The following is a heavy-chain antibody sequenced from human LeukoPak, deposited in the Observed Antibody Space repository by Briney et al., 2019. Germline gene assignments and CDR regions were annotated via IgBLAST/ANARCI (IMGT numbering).Heavy chain of an antibody. CDR1: GFTFSSYA. J-gene: IGHJ4*02. V-gene: IGHV3-33*08. Sequence: GGSLRLSCAASGFTFSSYAMSWVRQAPGKGLEWVAVIWYDGSNKYYADSVKGRFTISRDNSKNTLYLQINSLRAEDTAVYYCARAYGRYYDSSGYYYGFDYWGQGTLVTVSS. CDR3: ARAYGRYYDSSGYYYGFDY. D-gene: IGHD3-22*01. CDR2: IWYDGSNK.